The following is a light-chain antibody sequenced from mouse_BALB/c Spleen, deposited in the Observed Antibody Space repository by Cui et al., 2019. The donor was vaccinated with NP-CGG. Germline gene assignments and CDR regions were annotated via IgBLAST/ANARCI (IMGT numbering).Light chain of an antibody. CDR3: ALWYSNHWV. CDR1: TGAVTTSNY. Sequence: QAVVTPESALTTSPGETVTLTCRSSTGAVTTSNYANGVQEKPDHLFTGLIGGTKNRVPGVPARFSGSLIGDKAALTITGAQTEDEAIYFCALWYSNHWVFGGGTKLTVL. J-gene: IGLJ1*01. CDR2: GTK. V-gene: IGLV1*01.